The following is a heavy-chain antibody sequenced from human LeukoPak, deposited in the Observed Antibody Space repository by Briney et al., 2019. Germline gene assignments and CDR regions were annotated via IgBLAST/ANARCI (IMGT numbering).Heavy chain of an antibody. Sequence: GGSLRLSCAASGFTFSSCAMHWVRHAPGKGLEWVSVISGSGSNTDYADSVKGRFTISRDNSKNTLSLQMNSLRAEDTAIYYCAKLDGTGTTPTDYWGQGTLVTVSS. V-gene: IGHV3-23*01. D-gene: IGHD1-1*01. CDR2: ISGSGSNT. CDR1: GFTFSSCA. J-gene: IGHJ4*02. CDR3: AKLDGTGTTPTDY.